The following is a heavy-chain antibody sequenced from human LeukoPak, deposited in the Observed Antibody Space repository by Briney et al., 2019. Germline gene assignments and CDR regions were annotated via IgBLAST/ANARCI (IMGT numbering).Heavy chain of an antibody. D-gene: IGHD3-22*01. CDR2: ISYDGSNK. V-gene: IGHV3-30-3*01. J-gene: IGHJ4*02. Sequence: PGRSLRLSCAASGFTFSSYAMHWVRQAPGKGLEWVAVISYDGSNKYYADSAKGRFTISRDNSKNTLYLQMNSLRAEDTAVYYCARGRYYYDSSGYYRGYYFDYWGQGTLVTVSS. CDR3: ARGRYYYDSSGYYRGYYFDY. CDR1: GFTFSSYA.